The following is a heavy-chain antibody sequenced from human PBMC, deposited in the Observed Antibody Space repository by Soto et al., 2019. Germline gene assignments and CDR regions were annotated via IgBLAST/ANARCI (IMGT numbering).Heavy chain of an antibody. J-gene: IGHJ4*02. D-gene: IGHD2-15*01. V-gene: IGHV1-24*01. CDR2: FDPEDGET. CDR3: STHLRGRVVVRVPDGSLGY. CDR1: RYRLDGIS. Sequence: WEVCRYRLDGISMWWAQHENEKRLEWMGGFDPEDGETIYAQKFQGRVTMTEDTATDTAYMELSSLRSEDTAVYYCSTHLRGRVVVRVPDGSLGYWGQGTLVTVSS.